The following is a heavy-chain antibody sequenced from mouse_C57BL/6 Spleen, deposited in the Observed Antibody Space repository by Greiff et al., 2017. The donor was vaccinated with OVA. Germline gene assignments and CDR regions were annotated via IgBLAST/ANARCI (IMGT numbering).Heavy chain of an antibody. Sequence: QVQLQQSGAELARPGASVKLSCKASGYTFTSYGISWVKQRTGQGLEWIGEIYPRSGNTYYNEKFKGKATLTAAKSSSTAYMELRSLTSEDSAVYFVAPITTVGPPFAYGGQGTLVTVSA. CDR3: APITTVGPPFAY. D-gene: IGHD1-1*01. CDR1: GYTFTSYG. J-gene: IGHJ3*01. V-gene: IGHV1-81*01. CDR2: IYPRSGNT.